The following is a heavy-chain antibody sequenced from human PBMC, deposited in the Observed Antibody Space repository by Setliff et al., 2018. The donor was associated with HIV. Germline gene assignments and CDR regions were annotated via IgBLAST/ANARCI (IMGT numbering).Heavy chain of an antibody. CDR3: AREFGAGIRQIVAGEFYYMDV. CDR2: INPNNGDT. D-gene: IGHD5-12*01. Sequence: ASVKVSCKASGYTFTAYYLHWVRQAPGQGLEWMGRINPNNGDTNYAQKFQGRVTMTRDTSISTAYMELSRLRSDDTAVYYCAREFGAGIRQIVAGEFYYMDVWG. J-gene: IGHJ6*03. CDR1: GYTFTAYY. V-gene: IGHV1-2*06.